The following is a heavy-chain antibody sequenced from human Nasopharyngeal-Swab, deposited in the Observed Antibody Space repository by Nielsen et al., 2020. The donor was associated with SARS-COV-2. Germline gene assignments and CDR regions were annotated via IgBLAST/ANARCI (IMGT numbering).Heavy chain of an antibody. CDR3: AKDLGVGYYDSSGYYSDAFDI. J-gene: IGHJ3*02. V-gene: IGHV3-30*18. CDR2: ISYDGSNK. Sequence: WIRQPPGKGLEWVVVISYDGSNKYYADSVKGRFTISRDNSKNTLYLQMNSLRAEDTAVYYCAKDLGVGYYDSSGYYSDAFDIWGQGTMVTVSS. D-gene: IGHD3-22*01.